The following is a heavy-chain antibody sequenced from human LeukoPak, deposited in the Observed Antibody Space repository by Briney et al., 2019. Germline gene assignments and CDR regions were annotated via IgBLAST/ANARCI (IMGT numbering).Heavy chain of an antibody. CDR2: ISSSGSTI. CDR1: GFTFSDYY. J-gene: IGHJ6*02. Sequence: EGSLRLSCAASGFTFSDYYMSWIRQAPGKGLEWVSYISSSGSTIYYADSVKGRFTISRDNAKNSLYLQMNSRRAEDTAVYYCARGEGRYSLYGMDVWGQGTTVTVSS. D-gene: IGHD5-18*01. CDR3: ARGEGRYSLYGMDV. V-gene: IGHV3-11*01.